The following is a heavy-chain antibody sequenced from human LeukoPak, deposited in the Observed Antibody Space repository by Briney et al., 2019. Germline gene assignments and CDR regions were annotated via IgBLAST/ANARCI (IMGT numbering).Heavy chain of an antibody. Sequence: GGSLRLSCAASGFTSTTNWMSWVRQTPGKGLEWVANIKEDGSKIYYVDSVRGRFTISRDNAKNSLYLQMDSLRAEDTAVYYCARESTVAGTIFDFWGQGTLVTVSS. CDR2: IKEDGSKI. CDR3: ARESTVAGTIFDF. J-gene: IGHJ4*02. D-gene: IGHD6-19*01. CDR1: GFTSTTNW. V-gene: IGHV3-7*04.